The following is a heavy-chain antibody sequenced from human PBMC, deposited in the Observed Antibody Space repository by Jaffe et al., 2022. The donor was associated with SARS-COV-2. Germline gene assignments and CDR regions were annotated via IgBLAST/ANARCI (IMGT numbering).Heavy chain of an antibody. J-gene: IGHJ4*02. CDR1: GFTFSSYA. CDR2: ISGSGGST. D-gene: IGHD3-16*01. Sequence: EVQLVESGGGLVQPGGSLRLSCAASGFTFSSYAMSWVRQAPGKGLEWVSAISGSGGSTYYADSVKGRFTISRDNSKNTLYLQMNSLRAEDTAVYYCAKDLYDYVWGSYFSFVGGLGLWGQGTLVTVSS. V-gene: IGHV3-23*04. CDR3: AKDLYDYVWGSYFSFVGGLGL.